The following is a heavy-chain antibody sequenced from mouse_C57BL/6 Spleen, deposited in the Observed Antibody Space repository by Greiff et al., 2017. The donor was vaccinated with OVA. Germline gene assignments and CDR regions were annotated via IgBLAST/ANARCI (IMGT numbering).Heavy chain of an antibody. Sequence: VQLVESGPELVKPGASVKISCKASGYAFSSSWMNWVKQRPGKGLEWIGRIYPGDGDTNYNGKFKGKATLTADKSSSTAYMQLSSLTSEDSAVYFCARGVYYYAMDYWGQGTSVTVSS. CDR1: GYAFSSSW. CDR3: ARGVYYYAMDY. V-gene: IGHV1-82*01. CDR2: IYPGDGDT. J-gene: IGHJ4*01.